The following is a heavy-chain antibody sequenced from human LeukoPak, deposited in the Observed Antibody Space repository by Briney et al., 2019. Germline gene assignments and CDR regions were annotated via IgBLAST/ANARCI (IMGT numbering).Heavy chain of an antibody. D-gene: IGHD1-1*01. CDR1: GIDYSTLY. Sequence: SETLALTCTVSGIDYSTLYWICIRQPAGKGLEWLGRIYTSGDTNYNPSLKSRLTMSVDKSKNQVSLKLTSVAAADAAVYYCARGLEDRPGCIEPWARGTLVTVSS. V-gene: IGHV4-4*07. J-gene: IGHJ5*02. CDR2: IYTSGDT. CDR3: ARGLEDRPGCIEP.